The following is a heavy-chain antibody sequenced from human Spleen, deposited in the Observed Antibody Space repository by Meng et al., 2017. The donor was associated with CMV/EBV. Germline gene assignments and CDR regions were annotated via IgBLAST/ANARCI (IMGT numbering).Heavy chain of an antibody. CDR2: TYNSGST. D-gene: IGHD3-16*01. J-gene: IGHJ3*01. Sequence: SETLSLTCTVSGGSISSTSYSWAWIRQPPGKGLEWIGGTTYNSGSTNYNPSLRSRVTMSVDTSTNQFSLKVRSVTAADTAVYYCARKGIWGPARLTHRTFDVWGQGTMVTVSS. CDR3: ARKGIWGPARLTHRTFDV. V-gene: IGHV4-39*07. CDR1: GGSISSTSYS.